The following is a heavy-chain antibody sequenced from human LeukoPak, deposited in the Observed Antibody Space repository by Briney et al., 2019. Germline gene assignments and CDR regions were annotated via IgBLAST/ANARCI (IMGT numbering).Heavy chain of an antibody. V-gene: IGHV4-4*07. J-gene: IGHJ6*02. Sequence: SETLSLTCTVSGGSISSYYWSWIRQPAGKGLEWIGRIYTSGSTNYDPSLKSRVTMSVDTSKNQFSLKLSSVTAADTAVYYCARDQSVGRVYDILTGLYYYYGMDVRGQGTTVTVSS. CDR3: ARDQSVGRVYDILTGLYYYYGMDV. D-gene: IGHD3-9*01. CDR2: IYTSGST. CDR1: GGSISSYY.